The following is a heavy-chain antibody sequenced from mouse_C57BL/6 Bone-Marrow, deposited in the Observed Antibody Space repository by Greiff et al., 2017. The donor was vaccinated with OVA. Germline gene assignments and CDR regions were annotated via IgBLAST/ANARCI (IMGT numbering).Heavy chain of an antibody. Sequence: QVQLQQPGAELVMPGASVKLSCKASGYTFTSYWMHWVKQRPGQGLEWIGEIDPSDSYTNYNQKFKGKSTLTVDKSSSTAYMQLSSLTSEDSVVYYCARSPYYFDYWGQGTTLTVSS. CDR3: ARSPYYFDY. CDR1: GYTFTSYW. J-gene: IGHJ2*01. V-gene: IGHV1-69*01. CDR2: IDPSDSYT.